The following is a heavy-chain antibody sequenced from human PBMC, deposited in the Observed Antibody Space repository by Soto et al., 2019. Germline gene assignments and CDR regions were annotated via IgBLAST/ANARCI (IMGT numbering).Heavy chain of an antibody. Sequence: AGGSLRLSCAASGFTFSSYTMNWVRQAPGKGLEWVSSISSSGIYIYYADSLKGRFTISRDNAKNSVFLQVTSLRAEDTAVYYCASSVGAPDPYGMDVWGPGTTVTVSS. CDR2: ISSSGIYI. J-gene: IGHJ6*02. V-gene: IGHV3-21*01. CDR3: ASSVGAPDPYGMDV. CDR1: GFTFSSYT. D-gene: IGHD1-26*01.